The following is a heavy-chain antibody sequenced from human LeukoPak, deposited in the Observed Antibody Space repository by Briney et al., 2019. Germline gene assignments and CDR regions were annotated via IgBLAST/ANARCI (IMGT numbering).Heavy chain of an antibody. J-gene: IGHJ4*02. D-gene: IGHD6-6*01. CDR3: ARENSKYSSPVIFDY. Sequence: SETLSLTCTVSGYSISSGYYWGWIRQPPGKGLGWIGSIYHSRSTYYIPSLKSRVTISVDTSKNQLSLKLSAVTDADTDGYYCARENSKYSSPVIFDYWGQGTLVTVSS. V-gene: IGHV4-38-2*02. CDR2: IYHSRST. CDR1: GYSISSGYY.